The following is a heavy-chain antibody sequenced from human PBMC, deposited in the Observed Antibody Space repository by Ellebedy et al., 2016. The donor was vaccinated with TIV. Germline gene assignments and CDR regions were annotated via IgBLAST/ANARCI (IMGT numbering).Heavy chain of an antibody. J-gene: IGHJ6*02. CDR3: ATRTTGTVEYYYYGMDV. D-gene: IGHD1-1*01. V-gene: IGHV1-24*01. CDR2: FDPEDGET. Sequence: ASVKVSCKVSGYTLTDLSMHWVRQAPGKGLEWMGGFDPEDGETIYAQKFQGRVTMTEDTSTDTAYMELSSLRSEDTAVYYCATRTTGTVEYYYYGMDVWGQGTTVTVSS. CDR1: GYTLTDLS.